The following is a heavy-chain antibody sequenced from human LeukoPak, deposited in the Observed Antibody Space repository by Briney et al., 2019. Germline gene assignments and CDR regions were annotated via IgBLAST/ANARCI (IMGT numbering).Heavy chain of an antibody. CDR1: GFTFSNYL. CDR2: ISHSGSSI. J-gene: IGHJ4*02. Sequence: GGSLRLSCVASGFTFSNYLMNWVRQAPGKGLEWVSGISHSGSSIYYADSVKGRFTISRDNSKNTLYLQMDRLRVEDTAVYYCAMALDYWGQGTLVTVSS. CDR3: AMALDY. V-gene: IGHV3-23*01.